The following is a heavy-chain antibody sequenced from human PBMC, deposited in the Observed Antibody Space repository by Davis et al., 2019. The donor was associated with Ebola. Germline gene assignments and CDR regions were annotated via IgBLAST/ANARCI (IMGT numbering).Heavy chain of an antibody. CDR1: GYSFTTYW. J-gene: IGHJ4*02. Sequence: GESLKISCKGSGYSFTTYWIGWVRQMPGKGLEWMGSIDPDDTETRYSPSFQGQVTISADKSTSTAYLQWSSLKASDTAMYYWARRGLHSIAVPYGHWGQGTLVTVSS. D-gene: IGHD6-19*01. CDR3: ARRGLHSIAVPYGH. CDR2: IDPDDTET. V-gene: IGHV5-51*01.